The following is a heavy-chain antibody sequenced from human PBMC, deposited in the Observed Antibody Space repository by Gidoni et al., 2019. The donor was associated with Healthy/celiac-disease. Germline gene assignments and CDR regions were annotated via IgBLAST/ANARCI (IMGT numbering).Heavy chain of an antibody. CDR3: AKGLRIAYGSGSYSFDY. CDR2: IGCSGGST. Sequence: EVQLLESGGGLVQPGGSLRLSCAASGFTFRGYAMSWVLQAPGKGLGVVSAIGCSGGSTYFADSGKGRFTISRDNSKNTLYLQMNSLRAEDTAVYYCAKGLRIAYGSGSYSFDYLGQGTLVTVSS. D-gene: IGHD3-10*01. CDR1: GFTFRGYA. J-gene: IGHJ4*02. V-gene: IGHV3-23*01.